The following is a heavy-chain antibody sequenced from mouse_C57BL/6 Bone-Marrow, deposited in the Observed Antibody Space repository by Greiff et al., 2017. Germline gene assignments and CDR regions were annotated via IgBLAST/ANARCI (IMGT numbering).Heavy chain of an antibody. CDR2: IDPENGDT. CDR3: TTRGYGPPWFAY. J-gene: IGHJ3*01. D-gene: IGHD2-2*01. V-gene: IGHV14-4*01. Sequence: EVQLQQSGAELVRPGASVKLSCTASGFNIKDDYMHWVKQRPEQGLEWIGWIDPENGDTEYASKFQGKATITADTSSNTAYLQLSSLTSEDTAVYYCTTRGYGPPWFAYWGQGTLGTVSA. CDR1: GFNIKDDY.